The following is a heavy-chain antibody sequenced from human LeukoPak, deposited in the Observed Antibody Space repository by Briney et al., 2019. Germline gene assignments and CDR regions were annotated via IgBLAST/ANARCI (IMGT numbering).Heavy chain of an antibody. CDR2: IYYSGST. V-gene: IGHV4-59*01. CDR1: GGSISSYY. J-gene: IGHJ6*03. D-gene: IGHD4-17*01. CDR3: ARDLPYGDYAYMDV. Sequence: SESLSLTCTVSGGSISSYYWSWIRQPPGKGLEWIGYIYYSGSTNYNPSLKSRVTISVDTSKNQFSLKLSSVTAADTAVYYCARDLPYGDYAYMDVWGKGITVTVSS.